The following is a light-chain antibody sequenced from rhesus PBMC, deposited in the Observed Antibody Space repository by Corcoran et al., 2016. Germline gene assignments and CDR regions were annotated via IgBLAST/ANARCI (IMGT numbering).Light chain of an antibody. CDR1: QRVSSD. V-gene: IGKV3-42*03. CDR3: QQYRNWPLT. CDR2: GAS. Sequence: EIVLTQSPATLSLSSGERATLSCRASQRVSSDLAWYQQKPGQAPSLLIFGASTRATGVPDRFRGSGVGTDFSLTISSLEPEDFAVYYCQQYRNWPLTFGGGTKVEIK. J-gene: IGKJ4*01.